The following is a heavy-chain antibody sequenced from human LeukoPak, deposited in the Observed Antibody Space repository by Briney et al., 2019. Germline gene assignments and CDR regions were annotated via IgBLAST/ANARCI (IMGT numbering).Heavy chain of an antibody. V-gene: IGHV1-2*02. Sequence: GASVKVSCKASGYTFTGYYTHWVRQAPGQGLEWMGWINPNSGGTNYAQKFQGRVTMTRDTSISTAYMELSRLRSDDTAVYYCARASKTHSSGYYYLHYWGQGTLVTVSS. CDR1: GYTFTGYY. CDR2: INPNSGGT. D-gene: IGHD3-22*01. CDR3: ARASKTHSSGYYYLHY. J-gene: IGHJ4*02.